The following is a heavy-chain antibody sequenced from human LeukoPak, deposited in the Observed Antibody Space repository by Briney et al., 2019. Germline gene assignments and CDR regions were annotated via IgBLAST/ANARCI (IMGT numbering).Heavy chain of an antibody. V-gene: IGHV3-64*02. D-gene: IGHD2-21*02. J-gene: IGHJ6*03. Sequence: GGSQRLFCAASGFTFSSYAMHWVRQAPGKGLEYVTAISSNGGSTYYADSVKGRFTISRDNSKNTLYLQMGSLRAEDMAVYYCARSYATEYYYYYYMDVWGKGTTVTVSS. CDR1: GFTFSSYA. CDR3: ARSYATEYYYYYYMDV. CDR2: ISSNGGST.